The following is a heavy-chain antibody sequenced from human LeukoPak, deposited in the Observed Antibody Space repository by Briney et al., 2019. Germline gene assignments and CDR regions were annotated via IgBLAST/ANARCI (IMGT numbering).Heavy chain of an antibody. CDR3: ARDTPAAGYYYYGMDV. CDR2: LYTSGST. CDR1: GGSISSGSYY. D-gene: IGHD6-13*01. V-gene: IGHV4-61*02. J-gene: IGHJ6*02. Sequence: PSETLSLTCTVSGGSISSGSYYWSWIRQPAGKGLEWIGRLYTSGSTNYNPSLKSRVTISVDTSKNQFSLKLSSVTAADTAVYYCARDTPAAGYYYYGMDVWGQGTTVTVSS.